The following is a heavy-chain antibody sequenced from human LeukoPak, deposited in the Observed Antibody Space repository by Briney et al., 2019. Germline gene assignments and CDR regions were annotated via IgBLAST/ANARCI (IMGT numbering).Heavy chain of an antibody. D-gene: IGHD5-12*01. CDR3: ATERAHSGYDYYYYYGMDV. V-gene: IGHV1-24*01. CDR1: GYTLTELS. J-gene: IGHJ6*02. Sequence: VASVKVSCKVSGYTLTELSMRWVRQAPGKGLEWMGGFDPEDGETIYAQKFQGRVTMTEDTSTDTAYMELSSLRSEDTAVYYCATERAHSGYDYYYYYGMDVWGQGTTVTVSS. CDR2: FDPEDGET.